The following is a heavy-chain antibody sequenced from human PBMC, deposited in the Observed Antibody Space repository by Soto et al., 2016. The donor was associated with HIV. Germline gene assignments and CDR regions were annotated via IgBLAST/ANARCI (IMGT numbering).Heavy chain of an antibody. D-gene: IGHD3-10*01. Sequence: EVQLVESGGGVIRPGGSRETLLCSRLGFTFDDYGMSWVRQAPGKGLEWVSGINWNGGSTGYADSVKGRFTISRDSAKNSLFLQMNSLRAEDTALYYCARNYYGSGSYSLFGYYYGMDVWGQGTTVTVSS. V-gene: IGHV3-20*04. CDR1: GFTFDDYG. J-gene: IGHJ6*02. CDR3: ARNYYGSGSYSLFGYYYGMDV. CDR2: INWNGGST.